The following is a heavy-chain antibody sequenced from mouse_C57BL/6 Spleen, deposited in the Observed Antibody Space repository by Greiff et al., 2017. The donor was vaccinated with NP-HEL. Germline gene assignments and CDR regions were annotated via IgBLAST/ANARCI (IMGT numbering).Heavy chain of an antibody. Sequence: QVQLQQPGAELVKPGASVKLSCKASGYTFTSYWMHWVKQRPGQGLEWIGMIHPNSGSTNYTEKFKSKATLTVDKSSSTAYMQLSSLTSEDSAVYYCARGDFDYCGSSHYFDYWGQGTTLTVSS. D-gene: IGHD1-1*01. J-gene: IGHJ2*01. CDR3: ARGDFDYCGSSHYFDY. CDR1: GYTFTSYW. CDR2: IHPNSGST. V-gene: IGHV1-64*01.